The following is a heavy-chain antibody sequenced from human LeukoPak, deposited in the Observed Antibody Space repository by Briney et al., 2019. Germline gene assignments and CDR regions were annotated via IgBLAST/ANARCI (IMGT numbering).Heavy chain of an antibody. Sequence: KSSETLSLTCTVSGGSISTSSYYWGWIRQPPGKGLEWIGNIFYSGSTYYNPSLRSRVTISVDTSKNQFSLKLSSVTAADTAVYYCARDDGDYDRYFRHWGQGTLVTVSS. CDR1: GGSISTSSYY. CDR3: ARDDGDYDRYFRH. D-gene: IGHD4-17*01. CDR2: IFYSGST. J-gene: IGHJ1*01. V-gene: IGHV4-39*02.